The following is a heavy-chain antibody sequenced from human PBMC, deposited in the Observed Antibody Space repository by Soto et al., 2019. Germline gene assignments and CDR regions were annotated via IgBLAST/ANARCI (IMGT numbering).Heavy chain of an antibody. Sequence: ASVKVSCKASGYTFTSYGISWVRQAPGQGLEWMGWISAYNGNTNYAQKLQGRVTMTTDTSTSTAYMELRSLRSDDTAVYYCAREISYYDFWSGYYPDYWGQGTLVTVSS. CDR3: AREISYYDFWSGYYPDY. CDR1: GYTFTSYG. D-gene: IGHD3-3*01. CDR2: ISAYNGNT. V-gene: IGHV1-18*01. J-gene: IGHJ4*02.